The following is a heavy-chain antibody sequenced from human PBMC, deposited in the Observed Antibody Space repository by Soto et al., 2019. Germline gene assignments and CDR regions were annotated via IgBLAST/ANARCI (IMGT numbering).Heavy chain of an antibody. CDR1: GGSISSYY. CDR2: IYYSGST. J-gene: IGHJ1*01. V-gene: IGHV4-59*01. CDR3: ASEGYGDYDFGY. D-gene: IGHD4-17*01. Sequence: SETLSLTCTVSGGSISSYYWSWIRQPPGKGLEWIGYIYYSGSTNYNPSLKSRVTISVDTSKNQFSLKLSSVTAADTAVYYCASEGYGDYDFGYWGQGTLVTVSS.